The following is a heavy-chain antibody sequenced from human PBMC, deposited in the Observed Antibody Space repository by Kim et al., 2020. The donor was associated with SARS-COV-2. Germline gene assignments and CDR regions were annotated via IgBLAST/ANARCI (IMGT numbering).Heavy chain of an antibody. CDR1: GGSISSSSYY. Sequence: SETLSLTCTVSGGSISSSSYYWGWIRQPPGKGLEWIGSIYYSGSTYYNPSLKSRVTISVDTSKNQFSLKLSSVTAAETAVYYCARPMVRGVIITYIETWGQGTLVTVSS. D-gene: IGHD3-10*01. J-gene: IGHJ5*02. V-gene: IGHV4-39*01. CDR2: IYYSGST. CDR3: ARPMVRGVIITYIET.